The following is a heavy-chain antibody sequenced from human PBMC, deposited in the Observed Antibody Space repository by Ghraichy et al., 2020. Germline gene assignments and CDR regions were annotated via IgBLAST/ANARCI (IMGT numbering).Heavy chain of an antibody. CDR3: ARAEGVAGTGDTFDY. J-gene: IGHJ4*02. V-gene: IGHV4-59*01. D-gene: IGHD6-19*01. CDR2: IYYSGST. CDR1: GGSISSYY. Sequence: SETLSLTCTVSGGSISSYYWSWIRQPPGKGLEWIGYIYYSGSTNYNPSLKSRVTISVDTSKNQFSLKLSSVTAADTAVYYCARAEGVAGTGDTFDYWGQGTLVTVSS.